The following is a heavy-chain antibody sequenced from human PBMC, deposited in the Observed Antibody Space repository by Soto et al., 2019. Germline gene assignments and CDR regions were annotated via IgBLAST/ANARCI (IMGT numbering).Heavy chain of an antibody. V-gene: IGHV3-74*01. CDR1: GFTFSSHW. CDR2: INGDGSST. CDR3: ARGLDEWGKPTVI. D-gene: IGHD3-16*01. Sequence: EVQLVESGGGLVQPGGSLRLSCAASGFTFSSHWMHWVRQAPGKGLVWVSRINGDGSSTTYADSVKGRFTISRDNAKSTLYLQMNGLSAEDTAGYYCARGLDEWGKPTVIWADGTMVTVSS. J-gene: IGHJ3*02.